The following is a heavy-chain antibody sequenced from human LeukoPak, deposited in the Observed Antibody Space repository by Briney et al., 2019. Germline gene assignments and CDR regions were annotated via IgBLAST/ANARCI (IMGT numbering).Heavy chain of an antibody. CDR1: GFTFSSYA. D-gene: IGHD6-13*01. CDR3: AKAPSTYSSSFGYFDY. V-gene: IGHV3-23*01. J-gene: IGHJ4*02. Sequence: GGSLRLSCAASGFTFSSYAMSWVRQAPGKGLEWVSAISGSGGSTYYADSAKGRFTISRDNSKNTLYLQMNSLRAEDTAVYYCAKAPSTYSSSFGYFDYWGQGTLVTVSS. CDR2: ISGSGGST.